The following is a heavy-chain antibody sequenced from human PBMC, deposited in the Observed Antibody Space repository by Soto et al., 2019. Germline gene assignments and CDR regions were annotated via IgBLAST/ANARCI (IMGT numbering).Heavy chain of an antibody. D-gene: IGHD3-22*01. J-gene: IGHJ4*02. Sequence: PGGSLRLSCAASGFTFSSYAMHWVRQAPGKGLEWVAVISYDGSNKYYADSVKGRFTISRDNSKNTLHLQMNSLRAEDTAVFYCARDVYYYDSRGYQYYFDYWGQGTLVTVSS. V-gene: IGHV3-30-3*01. CDR1: GFTFSSYA. CDR2: ISYDGSNK. CDR3: ARDVYYYDSRGYQYYFDY.